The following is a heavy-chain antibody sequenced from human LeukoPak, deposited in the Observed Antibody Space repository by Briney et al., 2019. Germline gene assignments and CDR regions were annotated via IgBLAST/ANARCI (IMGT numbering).Heavy chain of an antibody. CDR3: ARGGSMIEFGGVTVSDAFDI. CDR2: LYHDGNS. V-gene: IGHV4-39*07. CDR1: GGSISSNSYY. D-gene: IGHD3-16*01. Sequence: PSETLSLTCSVSGGSISSNSYYWAWIRQPPGKGLEWVGTLYHDGNSYDNPSLKTGVTMSIDASKNQFYLTLTSVSAADTAVYYCARGGSMIEFGGVTVSDAFDIWGQGTMVTVSS. J-gene: IGHJ3*02.